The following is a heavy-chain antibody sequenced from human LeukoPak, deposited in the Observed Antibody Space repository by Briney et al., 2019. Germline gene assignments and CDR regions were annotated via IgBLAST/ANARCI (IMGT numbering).Heavy chain of an antibody. V-gene: IGHV3-23*01. CDR3: AKDLERHYYDSSGYYWDY. CDR2: FSGSGDST. J-gene: IGHJ4*02. CDR1: GFTFSSHA. Sequence: PGGSLRLSCAASGFTFSSHAMSWVRQAPGKGLEWVSAFSGSGDSTYYADSVKGRFTISRDNYKNTLYLQMNSLRAEDTAVYYCAKDLERHYYDSSGYYWDYWGQGTLVTVSS. D-gene: IGHD3-22*01.